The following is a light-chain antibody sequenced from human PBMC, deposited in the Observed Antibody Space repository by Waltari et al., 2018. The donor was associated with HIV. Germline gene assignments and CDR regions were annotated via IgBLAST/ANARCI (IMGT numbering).Light chain of an antibody. CDR2: YKSDSDK. CDR1: SDINVGSYR. Sequence: QAVLTQPSSLSASPGASASLTCTLRSDINVGSYRISWYQQKPGSPPQSLLRYKSDSDKQQTSGVPSRFSGSKDVSANAGILLISGRRAEDAADYYCMIWHNTAYWVSGGGTKLTVL. CDR3: MIWHNTAYWV. V-gene: IGLV5-45*02. J-gene: IGLJ3*02.